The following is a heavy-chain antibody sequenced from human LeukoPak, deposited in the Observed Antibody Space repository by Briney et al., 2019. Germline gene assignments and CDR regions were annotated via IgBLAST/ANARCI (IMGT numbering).Heavy chain of an antibody. D-gene: IGHD6-13*01. Sequence: GGSLRLSCAASGFTFSSYAMSWVRQAPGKGLEWVSAISGSGGSTYYADSVKGRFTTSRDNSKNTLYLQMNSLRAEDTAVYYCAAAAGHYYYYYGMDVWGQGTTVTVSS. CDR2: ISGSGGST. J-gene: IGHJ6*02. CDR1: GFTFSSYA. CDR3: AAAAGHYYYYYGMDV. V-gene: IGHV3-23*01.